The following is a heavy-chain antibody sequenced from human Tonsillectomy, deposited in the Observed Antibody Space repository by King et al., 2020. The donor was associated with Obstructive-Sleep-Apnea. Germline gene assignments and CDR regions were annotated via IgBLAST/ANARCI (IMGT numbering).Heavy chain of an antibody. CDR2: ISYDGSNK. CDR3: AKDVPPVAVLGRYGLDV. D-gene: IGHD7-27*01. J-gene: IGHJ6*02. V-gene: IGHV3-30*18. Sequence: VQLVESGGGVVKPGRSLRLSCAASGLTFSRYGMHWVRQAPGKGLEWVATISYDGSNKYYGDSVKGRFTISRDNSKNMLYLQMSSLRAGDTAVYYCAKDVPPVAVLGRYGLDVWGQGTAVTVSS. CDR1: GLTFSRYG.